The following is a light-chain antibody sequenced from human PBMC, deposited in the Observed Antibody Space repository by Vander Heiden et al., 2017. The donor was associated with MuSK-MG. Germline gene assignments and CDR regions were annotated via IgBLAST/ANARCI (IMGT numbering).Light chain of an antibody. CDR1: KLEDKY. Sequence: SYELLQASSVSVSPGQTASIACSGDKLEDKYVCWYQQKPGQSPALVIYQNTKRPSGIPERFSASDSGNTATLTISGTQAMDEAVYSCQAWDRTTVVFGGGTKLTVL. CDR3: QAWDRTTVV. V-gene: IGLV3-1*01. CDR2: QNT. J-gene: IGLJ2*01.